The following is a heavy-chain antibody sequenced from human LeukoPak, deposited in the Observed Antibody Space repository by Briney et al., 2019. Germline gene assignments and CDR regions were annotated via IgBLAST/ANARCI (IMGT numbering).Heavy chain of an antibody. Sequence: PGRSLRLSCPASGFTFSSYGMHWVRRAPGKGLEGVAVIWYDGSNKYYADSVKGRFTISRHNSKNTLYLQMNSLRAEDTAVYYCAKDQEGGFLEWYYFDYWGQGTLVTVSS. J-gene: IGHJ4*02. CDR3: AKDQEGGFLEWYYFDY. V-gene: IGHV3-33*06. D-gene: IGHD3-3*01. CDR2: IWYDGSNK. CDR1: GFTFSSYG.